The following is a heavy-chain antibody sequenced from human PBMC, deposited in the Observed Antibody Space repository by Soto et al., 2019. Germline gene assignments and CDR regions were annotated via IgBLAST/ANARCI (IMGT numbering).Heavy chain of an antibody. Sequence: GEALTISCTPSGSIITTYWIAWVHQLPGKGLEWMGSIYPGDSDTRYSPSFQGQVTISADKSISTAYLQWSSLKASDTAMYYCARNKQISGRQNYFGYWGQGSQLTGSS. CDR2: IYPGDSDT. V-gene: IGHV5-51*07. CDR1: GSIITTYW. CDR3: ARNKQISGRQNYFGY. J-gene: IGHJ4*02.